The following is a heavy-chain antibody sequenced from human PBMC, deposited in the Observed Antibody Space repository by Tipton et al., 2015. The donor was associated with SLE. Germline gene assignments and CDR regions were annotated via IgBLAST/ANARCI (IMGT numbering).Heavy chain of an antibody. CDR3: AKDHAAYCSGGTCYSDAFDL. D-gene: IGHD2-15*01. CDR2: MSYDGNNK. V-gene: IGHV3-30*18. CDR1: GFTLSNYG. Sequence: SLRLSCAASGFTLSNYGMHWVRQAPGKGLEWVAVMSYDGNNKHYADSVKGRFTISRDNSKNTVYLELNSLRAEDTAVYYCAKDHAAYCSGGTCYSDAFDLWGQGTMVTVSS. J-gene: IGHJ3*01.